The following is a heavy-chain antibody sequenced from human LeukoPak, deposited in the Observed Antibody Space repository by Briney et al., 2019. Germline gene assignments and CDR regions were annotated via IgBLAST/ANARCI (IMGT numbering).Heavy chain of an antibody. CDR2: ISYDGSNK. V-gene: IGHV3-30*04. D-gene: IGHD6-19*01. J-gene: IGHJ6*03. Sequence: GGSLRLSCAASGFTFSSYAMHWVRQAPGKGLEWVAVISYDGSNKYYADSVKGRFTISRDNSKNTLYLQMNSLRAEDTAVYYCAREAYDSSGWRGYYYYYMDVWGKGTTVTISS. CDR1: GFTFSSYA. CDR3: AREAYDSSGWRGYYYYYMDV.